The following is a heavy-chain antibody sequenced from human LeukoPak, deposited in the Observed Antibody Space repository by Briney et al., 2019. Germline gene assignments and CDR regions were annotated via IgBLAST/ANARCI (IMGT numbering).Heavy chain of an antibody. CDR1: GFTFRNYW. J-gene: IGHJ5*02. CDR2: IKEDGSAK. D-gene: IGHD5-24*01. Sequence: PGGSLRLSCAASGFTFRNYWMIWVRQAPGKGLEWLGNIKEDGSAKRYADSVRGRFTISRDNAQTTLYLQVNSLRAEDTAVYYCARASDPWLQLTWGQGTLVTVSS. CDR3: ARASDPWLQLT. V-gene: IGHV3-7*05.